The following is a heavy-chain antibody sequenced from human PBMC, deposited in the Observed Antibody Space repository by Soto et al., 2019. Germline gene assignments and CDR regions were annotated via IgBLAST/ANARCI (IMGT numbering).Heavy chain of an antibody. CDR3: ARQKLYSGSSTTGGY. CDR1: GGSISSSSHY. D-gene: IGHD6-6*01. CDR2: IYYSGST. Sequence: QLQLQESGPGLVKPSETLSLTCTVSGGSISSSSHYWGWIRQPPGKGLEWIGSIYYSGSTYYNPSLKSRVTISVDTSKNQFSLKLSSVTAADTAVYYCARQKLYSGSSTTGGYWGQGTLVTVSP. J-gene: IGHJ4*02. V-gene: IGHV4-39*01.